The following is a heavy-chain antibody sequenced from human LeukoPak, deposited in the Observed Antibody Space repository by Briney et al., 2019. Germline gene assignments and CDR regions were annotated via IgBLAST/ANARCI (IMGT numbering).Heavy chain of an antibody. V-gene: IGHV7-4-1*02. D-gene: IGHD3-16*02. CDR1: GYTFTNYA. Sequence: ASVKVSCKASGYTFTNYAMNWVRQAPGQGLEWMGWIHPSTGSPTYAQGFTGRFVFSLDTSVSTTYLQISSLKAEDTAVYYCARAYQRLGELSLPDYWGQGTLVTVSS. J-gene: IGHJ4*02. CDR2: IHPSTGSP. CDR3: ARAYQRLGELSLPDY.